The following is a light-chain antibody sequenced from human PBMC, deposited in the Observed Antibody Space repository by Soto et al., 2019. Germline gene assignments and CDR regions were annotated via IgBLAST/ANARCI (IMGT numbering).Light chain of an antibody. V-gene: IGKV1-39*01. CDR3: QQSYTTPSWT. Sequence: DIQMTQSPSSLSASVGDRVTITCRASQSISTYVNWYQQKPGKAPNLLIYAASYLQSGVPSRFSGSGSGTDFTLTISSLQPEDFATYYCQQSYTTPSWTFGQGTKVEIK. J-gene: IGKJ1*01. CDR1: QSISTY. CDR2: AAS.